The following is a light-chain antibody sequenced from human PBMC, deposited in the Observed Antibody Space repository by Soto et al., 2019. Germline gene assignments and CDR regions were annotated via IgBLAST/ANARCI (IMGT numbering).Light chain of an antibody. V-gene: IGKV3-15*01. CDR2: GAS. Sequence: EIVMTQSPAKVSLSPCDRATLSCRASQSVSSNLAWYQQKPGQAPRLLIYGASTRATGIPARFSGSGSGTEFTLTISSLQSEDFAVYYCQQYNNWPETFGQGTKVDIK. CDR1: QSVSSN. J-gene: IGKJ1*01. CDR3: QQYNNWPET.